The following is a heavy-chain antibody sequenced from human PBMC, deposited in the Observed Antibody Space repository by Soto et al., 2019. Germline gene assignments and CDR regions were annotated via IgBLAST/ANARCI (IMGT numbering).Heavy chain of an antibody. D-gene: IGHD2-2*01. V-gene: IGHV3-30-3*01. Sequence: QVQLVESGGGVVQPGRSLRLSCAASGFTFSSYAMHWVRQAPGKGLEWVAVISYDGSNKHYADSVKGRFTISRDNSKNTLYLQMNSLRAEDTAVYYCARDLAIVVVPAAILAYWGQGTLVTVSS. CDR3: ARDLAIVVVPAAILAY. CDR2: ISYDGSNK. CDR1: GFTFSSYA. J-gene: IGHJ4*02.